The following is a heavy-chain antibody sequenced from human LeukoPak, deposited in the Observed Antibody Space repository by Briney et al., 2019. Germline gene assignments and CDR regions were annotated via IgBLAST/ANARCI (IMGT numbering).Heavy chain of an antibody. D-gene: IGHD1-1*01. Sequence: GGSLRLSCAASGFTFSSYGMHWVRQAPGKGLEWVAFIRYDGSNKYYADSVKGRFTISRDNSKNTLYLQMNSLRAEDTAVYYCAKVAVRAAPSDYWGQGTLVTVSS. V-gene: IGHV3-30*02. J-gene: IGHJ4*02. CDR3: AKVAVRAAPSDY. CDR2: IRYDGSNK. CDR1: GFTFSSYG.